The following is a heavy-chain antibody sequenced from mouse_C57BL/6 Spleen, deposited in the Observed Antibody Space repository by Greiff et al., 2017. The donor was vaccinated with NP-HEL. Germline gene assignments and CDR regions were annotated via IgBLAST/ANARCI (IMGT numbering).Heavy chain of an antibody. D-gene: IGHD2-5*01. Sequence: VQLKESGPELVKPGDSVKISCKASGYSFTGYFMNWVMQSHGKSLEWIGRINPYNGDTFYNQKFKGKATLTVDKSSSTAHMELRSLTSEDSAVYYCARHSNYYFDYWGQGTTLTVSS. CDR1: GYSFTGYF. CDR2: INPYNGDT. CDR3: ARHSNYYFDY. J-gene: IGHJ2*01. V-gene: IGHV1-20*01.